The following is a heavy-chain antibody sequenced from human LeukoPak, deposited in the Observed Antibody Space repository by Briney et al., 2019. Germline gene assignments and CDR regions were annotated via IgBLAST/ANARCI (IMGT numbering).Heavy chain of an antibody. Sequence: GESLKISCKGSGYSFTSYWVGWVRQMPGKGLEWMGIIYPGDSDTRYSPSFQGQVTISADKSISTAYLQWSSLKASDTAMYYCARLGRDYYGSGARGYWGQGTLVTVSS. CDR1: GYSFTSYW. CDR3: ARLGRDYYGSGARGY. D-gene: IGHD3-10*01. V-gene: IGHV5-51*01. J-gene: IGHJ4*02. CDR2: IYPGDSDT.